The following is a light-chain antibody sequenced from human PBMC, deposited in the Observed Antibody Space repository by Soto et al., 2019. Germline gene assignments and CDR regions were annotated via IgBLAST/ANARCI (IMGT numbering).Light chain of an antibody. J-gene: IGKJ2*01. CDR2: GAS. V-gene: IGKV3-20*01. CDR3: QQYGSSPRYT. CDR1: QSVSSSY. Sequence: EIVLTQSPGTLSLSPGERATLSCRASQSVSSSYLAWYQQKPGQAPRLLIYGASSRATGIPDRFSGSGSGAAFTLTISRLEPDDFAVYYCQQYGSSPRYTFGQGTKLEIK.